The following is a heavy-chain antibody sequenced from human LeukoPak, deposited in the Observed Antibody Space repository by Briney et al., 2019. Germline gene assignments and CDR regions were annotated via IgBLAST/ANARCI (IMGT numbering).Heavy chain of an antibody. D-gene: IGHD2-21*02. CDR2: INTNTGNP. CDR1: GYTFTSYA. V-gene: IGHV7-4-1*02. Sequence: ASVTVSCKASGYTFTSYAMNWVRQAPGQGLEWMGWINTNTGNPTYAQGFTGRFVFSLDTSVSTAYLQISSLKAEDTAVYYCARVVGCGGDCYSGISDYWGQGTLVTVSS. CDR3: ARVVGCGGDCYSGISDY. J-gene: IGHJ4*02.